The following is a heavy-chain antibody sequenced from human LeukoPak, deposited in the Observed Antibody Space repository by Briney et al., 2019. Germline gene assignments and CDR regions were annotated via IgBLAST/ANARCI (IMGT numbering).Heavy chain of an antibody. CDR2: MNPNSGNT. CDR1: GYTFTSYD. D-gene: IGHD2-8*01. Sequence: ASVKVSCKASGYTFTSYDINWVRQATGQGLEWMGWMNPNSGNTGYAQKFQGRVTMTRNTSISTAYMELSSLRSEDTAVYYCARVEGVAIVLMVYAIPNYYYYGMDVWGQGTTVTVSS. CDR3: ARVEGVAIVLMVYAIPNYYYYGMDV. J-gene: IGHJ6*02. V-gene: IGHV1-8*01.